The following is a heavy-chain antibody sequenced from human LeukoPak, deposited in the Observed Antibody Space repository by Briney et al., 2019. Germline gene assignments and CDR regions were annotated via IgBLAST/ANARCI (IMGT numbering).Heavy chain of an antibody. CDR2: INHSGST. V-gene: IGHV4-34*01. D-gene: IGHD1-7*01. CDR3: ARGHNWNYGLYYYYYYMDV. J-gene: IGHJ6*03. CDR1: GGSFSGYY. Sequence: KSSETLSLTCAVYGGSFSGYYWSWIRQPPGKGLEWIGEINHSGSTNYNPSLKSRVTISVDASKNQFSLKLSSVTAADTAVYYCARGHNWNYGLYYYYYYMDVWGKGTTVTVSS.